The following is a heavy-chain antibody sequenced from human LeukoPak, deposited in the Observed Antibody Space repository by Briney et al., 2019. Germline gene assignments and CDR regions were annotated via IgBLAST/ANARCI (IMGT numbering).Heavy chain of an antibody. CDR3: AREGIAAAGQAFGYMDV. Sequence: ASVKVSCKASGYTFTSYDINWVRQATGQGLEWMGWMNPNSGNTNYAQKFQGRVTMTRDTSISTAYMELSRLRSDDTAVYYCAREGIAAAGQAFGYMDVWGKGTTVTVSS. D-gene: IGHD6-13*01. J-gene: IGHJ6*03. CDR2: MNPNSGNT. CDR1: GYTFTSYD. V-gene: IGHV1-8*01.